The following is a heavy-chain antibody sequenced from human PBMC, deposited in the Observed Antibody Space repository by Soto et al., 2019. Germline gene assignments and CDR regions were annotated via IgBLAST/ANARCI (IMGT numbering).Heavy chain of an antibody. J-gene: IGHJ4*02. V-gene: IGHV3-48*01. CDR1: GFTFSSYS. Sequence: EVQLLESGGNLVQPGGSLRLSCAASGFTFSSYSMNWVRQAPGRGLEWVSYISSSSNTVYYADSVKGRFTISRDNDKNSLYLQMSSRRAEDTAVYYCTRPLGGYCTSNRCLGFDSWGQGTLVTVSS. CDR2: ISSSSNTV. D-gene: IGHD2-2*01. CDR3: TRPLGGYCTSNRCLGFDS.